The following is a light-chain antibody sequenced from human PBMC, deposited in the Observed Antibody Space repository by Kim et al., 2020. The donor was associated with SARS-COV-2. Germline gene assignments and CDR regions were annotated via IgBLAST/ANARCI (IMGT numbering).Light chain of an antibody. Sequence: SYELAQPPSVSVAPGKTARITCGGQNIGSKSVHWYQQRPGQAPVLVIYYDSDRPSGIPERFSGSNSGNTATLTISRVEAGDEADYYCQVWDSSSDHPNWVFGGGTQLTVL. CDR2: YDS. J-gene: IGLJ3*02. V-gene: IGLV3-21*04. CDR3: QVWDSSSDHPNWV. CDR1: NIGSKS.